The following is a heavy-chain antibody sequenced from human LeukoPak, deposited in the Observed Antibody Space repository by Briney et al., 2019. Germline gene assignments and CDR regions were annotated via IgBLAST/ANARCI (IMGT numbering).Heavy chain of an antibody. D-gene: IGHD3-3*01. CDR3: VRTYYDFGSGSRYWYFQL. V-gene: IGHV4-59*08. Sequence: SETLSLTCTVSSGAISSHYWSWIRQPPGKGLEWIGYVYYSGSTNYNPSLKSRVTISVDTSKNQFSLKMSSVTAADTAVYYCVRTYYDFGSGSRYWYFQLWGRGTLVTVSP. CDR2: VYYSGST. J-gene: IGHJ2*01. CDR1: SGAISSHY.